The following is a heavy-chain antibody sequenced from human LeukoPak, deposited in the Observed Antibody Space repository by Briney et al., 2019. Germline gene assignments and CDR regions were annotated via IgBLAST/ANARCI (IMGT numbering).Heavy chain of an antibody. D-gene: IGHD6-13*01. CDR3: ARSPGSSSWDKFDY. J-gene: IGHJ4*02. V-gene: IGHV4-61*05. CDR2: IYYSGST. Sequence: SETLSLTCTVSGGSISSSSYYWGWIRQPPGKGLEWIGYIYYSGSTNYNPSLKSRVTISVDTSKNQFSLKLSSVTAADTAVYYCARSPGSSSWDKFDYWGQGTLVTVSS. CDR1: GGSISSSSYY.